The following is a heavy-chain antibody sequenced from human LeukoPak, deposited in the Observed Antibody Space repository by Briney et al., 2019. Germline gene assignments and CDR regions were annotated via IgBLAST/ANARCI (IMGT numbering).Heavy chain of an antibody. Sequence: PSETLSLTCAVYGGSFSGYYWSWIRQPPGKGLEWIGEINHSGNTNYNPSLKSRVTISVDASKNQFSLKLSSVTAADTAVYYCARAQSHWGQGTLVTVSS. CDR3: ARAQSH. V-gene: IGHV4-34*01. CDR2: INHSGNT. CDR1: GGSFSGYY. J-gene: IGHJ1*01.